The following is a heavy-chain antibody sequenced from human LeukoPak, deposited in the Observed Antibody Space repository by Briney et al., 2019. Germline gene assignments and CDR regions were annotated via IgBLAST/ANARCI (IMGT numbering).Heavy chain of an antibody. Sequence: GGSLRLSCAASGFTFSSYWMHWVRQAPGKGLGWGSRINSDGSTTSYADSVKRRFTISRDNAKTTLYLQLNSLRAEDTAVYYCARKGSLGSGFAYWGQGTLVTVSS. CDR2: INSDGSTT. CDR1: GFTFSSYW. CDR3: ARKGSLGSGFAY. J-gene: IGHJ4*02. D-gene: IGHD1-26*01. V-gene: IGHV3-74*01.